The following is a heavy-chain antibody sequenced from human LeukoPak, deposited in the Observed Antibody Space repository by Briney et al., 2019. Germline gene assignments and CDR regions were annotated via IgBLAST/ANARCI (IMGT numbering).Heavy chain of an antibody. Sequence: PSDTLSLTCTVSGGSIGTSAYYWNWIRQKPGKGLEWIGFISDSGSTLYNAPLKSRISISSDTSKNQFSLKLTSVTAADMAVYYCARGRYSYGWNDSWGQGTLVTVSS. CDR2: ISDSGST. CDR1: GGSIGTSAYY. J-gene: IGHJ5*01. CDR3: ARGRYSYGWNDS. D-gene: IGHD3-16*02. V-gene: IGHV4-31*03.